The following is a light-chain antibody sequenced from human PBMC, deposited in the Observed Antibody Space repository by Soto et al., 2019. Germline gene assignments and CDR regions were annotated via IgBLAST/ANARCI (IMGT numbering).Light chain of an antibody. CDR3: QKYNSAGFT. J-gene: IGKJ3*01. V-gene: IGKV1-27*01. CDR1: QAISNY. Sequence: DIQMTQSPSSLSASVGDTVTITCRASQAISNYLAWYQQKPGKVPKVLIYGASTVRSGVPSRFSGSGSGTDFTLTISGLQPEDGASYYCQKYNSAGFTFGAGTRVDI. CDR2: GAS.